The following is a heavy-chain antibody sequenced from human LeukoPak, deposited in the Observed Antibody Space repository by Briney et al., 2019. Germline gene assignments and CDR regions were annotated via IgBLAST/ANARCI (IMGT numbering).Heavy chain of an antibody. CDR3: ARDSPSGGFDY. CDR1: GFTFSAYS. D-gene: IGHD6-19*01. Sequence: PGGSLRLSCAASGFTFSAYSMNWVRQAPGKGLEWVSYISSSSSTIYYTDSVKGRFTISRDDAKNSLYLQMNSLRGEDTAVYYCARDSPSGGFDYWGQGALVTVSS. J-gene: IGHJ4*02. CDR2: ISSSSSTI. V-gene: IGHV3-48*01.